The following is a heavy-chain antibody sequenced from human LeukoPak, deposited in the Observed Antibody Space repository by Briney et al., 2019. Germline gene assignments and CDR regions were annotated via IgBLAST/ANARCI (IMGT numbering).Heavy chain of an antibody. CDR2: IKQDGSEK. V-gene: IGHV3-7*05. CDR3: AKDLAPAAY. J-gene: IGHJ4*02. Sequence: GGSLRLSCEASGFTFSSYWMNWVRQAPGKGLEWVANIKQDGSEKHYVDSVKGRFTISRDNAKKTLFLQMNSLRAEDTAVYYCAKDLAPAAYWGQGTLVTVSS. CDR1: GFTFSSYW. D-gene: IGHD2-2*01.